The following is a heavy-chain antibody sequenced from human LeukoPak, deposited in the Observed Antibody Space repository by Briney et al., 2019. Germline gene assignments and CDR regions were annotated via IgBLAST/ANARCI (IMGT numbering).Heavy chain of an antibody. J-gene: IGHJ4*02. CDR3: ARLNDYVWGSYRYTGMYFDY. D-gene: IGHD3-16*02. CDR1: GGSISSSSYY. CDR2: IYYSGST. V-gene: IGHV4-39*01. Sequence: SETLSLTCTVSGGSISSSSYYWGWIRQPPGKGLEWIGSIYYSGSTYYNPSLKSRVTISVDTSKNQFSLKLSSVTAADTAVCYCARLNDYVWGSYRYTGMYFDYWGQGTLVTVSS.